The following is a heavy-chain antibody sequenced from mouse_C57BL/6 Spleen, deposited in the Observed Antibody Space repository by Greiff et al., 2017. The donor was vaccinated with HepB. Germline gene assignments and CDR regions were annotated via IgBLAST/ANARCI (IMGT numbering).Heavy chain of an antibody. J-gene: IGHJ3*01. D-gene: IGHD2-5*01. CDR3: ARDENSNGGFAY. Sequence: EVMLVESGGGLVKPGGSLKLSCAASGFTFSSYAMSWVRQTPEKRLEWVATISDGGSYTYYPDNVEGRFTISRDNAKNNLYLQMSHLKSEDTAMYYCARDENSNGGFAYWGQGTLVTVSA. CDR2: ISDGGSYT. CDR1: GFTFSSYA. V-gene: IGHV5-4*01.